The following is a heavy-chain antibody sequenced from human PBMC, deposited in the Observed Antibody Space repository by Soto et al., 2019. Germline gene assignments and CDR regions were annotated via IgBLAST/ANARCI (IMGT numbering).Heavy chain of an antibody. D-gene: IGHD4-17*01. V-gene: IGHV3-23*01. Sequence: SLRLSCAASGFTFSSYAMSWVRQAPGKGLEWVSAISGSGGSTYYADSVKGRFTISRDNSKNTLYLQMNSLRAEDTAVYYCAKARVYGGNRDIWGQGTMVTVSS. J-gene: IGHJ3*02. CDR3: AKARVYGGNRDI. CDR2: ISGSGGST. CDR1: GFTFSSYA.